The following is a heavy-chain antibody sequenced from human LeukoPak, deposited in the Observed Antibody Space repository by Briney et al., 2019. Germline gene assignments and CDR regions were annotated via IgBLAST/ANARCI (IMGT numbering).Heavy chain of an antibody. CDR1: GYTFTSYG. V-gene: IGHV1-18*01. J-gene: IGHJ5*01. D-gene: IGHD2-15*01. CDR3: ARLSPPIASFCSGGTCYSGGFDS. CDR2: ITTYNGNT. Sequence: GASVKVSCKASGYTFTSYGITWVRQAPGQGLEWMGWITTYNGNTYYAQNFQGRVTMTADTSTSTAYMEVRSLRSDDTAVYYCARLSPPIASFCSGGTCYSGGFDSWGQGTLVTVSS.